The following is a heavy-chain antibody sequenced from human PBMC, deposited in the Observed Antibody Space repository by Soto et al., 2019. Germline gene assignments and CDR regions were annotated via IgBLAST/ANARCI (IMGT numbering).Heavy chain of an antibody. Sequence: ASVKVSCKAPGYTFTSYDINWVRQATGQGLEWMGWMNPNSGNTGYAQKFQGRVTMTRNTSISTAYMELSSLRSEDTAVYYCARGGANGDYGYYYYGMDVWGQGTTVTVSS. V-gene: IGHV1-8*01. CDR3: ARGGANGDYGYYYYGMDV. CDR1: GYTFTSYD. J-gene: IGHJ6*02. D-gene: IGHD4-17*01. CDR2: MNPNSGNT.